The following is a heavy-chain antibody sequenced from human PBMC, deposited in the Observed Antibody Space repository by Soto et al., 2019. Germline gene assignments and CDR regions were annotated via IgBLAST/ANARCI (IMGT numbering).Heavy chain of an antibody. V-gene: IGHV3-15*01. J-gene: IGHJ4*02. D-gene: IGHD5-12*01. CDR2: VKSKIDAGVR. CDR1: GFTFSNAW. Sequence: PGGSLRLSCAASGFTFSNAWMSWVRQAPGKGLEWVGRVKSKIDAGVRDYAAPVEGRFTISRDDSRNMLYLQMNNLKSEDTAVYYCAKRGVGYSGPGFDYWGQGRLVTVSS. CDR3: AKRGVGYSGPGFDY.